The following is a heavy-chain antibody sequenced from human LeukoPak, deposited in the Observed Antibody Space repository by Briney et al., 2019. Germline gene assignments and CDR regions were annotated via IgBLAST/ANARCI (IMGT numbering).Heavy chain of an antibody. CDR2: IYYSGST. V-gene: IGHV4-39*01. CDR1: GGSISSSSYY. Sequence: SETLSLTCTVSGGSISSSSYYWGWIRQPPGKGLERIGSIYYSGSTYYNPSLKSRVTISVDTSKNQFSLKLSSVTAADTAVYYCARIVGALDYFDYWGQGTLVTVSS. CDR3: ARIVGALDYFDY. J-gene: IGHJ4*02. D-gene: IGHD1-26*01.